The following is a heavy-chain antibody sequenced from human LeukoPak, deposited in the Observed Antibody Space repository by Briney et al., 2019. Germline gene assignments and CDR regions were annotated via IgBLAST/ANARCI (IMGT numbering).Heavy chain of an antibody. CDR1: GYTLTELS. J-gene: IGHJ4*02. Sequence: HRASVKVSCKVSGYTLTELSMHWVRQAPGKGLEWMGGFDPEDGETIYAQKSQGRVTMTEDTSTDTAYMELSSLRSEDTAVYYCATGVPAAMLPYYFDHWGQGTLVTVSS. CDR2: FDPEDGET. CDR3: ATGVPAAMLPYYFDH. D-gene: IGHD2-2*01. V-gene: IGHV1-24*01.